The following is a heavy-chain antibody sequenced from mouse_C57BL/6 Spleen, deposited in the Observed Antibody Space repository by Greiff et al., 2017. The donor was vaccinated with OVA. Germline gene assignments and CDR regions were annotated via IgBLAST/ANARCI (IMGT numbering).Heavy chain of an antibody. Sequence: QVHVKQPGAELVKPGASVKMSCKASGYTFTSYWITWVKQRPGQGLEWIGDIYPGSGSTNYNEKFKSKATLTVDTSSSTAYMQLSSLTSEDSAVYYCARRYGNFYWYFDVWGTGTTVTVSS. CDR3: ARRYGNFYWYFDV. J-gene: IGHJ1*03. CDR1: GYTFTSYW. V-gene: IGHV1-55*01. CDR2: IYPGSGST. D-gene: IGHD2-1*01.